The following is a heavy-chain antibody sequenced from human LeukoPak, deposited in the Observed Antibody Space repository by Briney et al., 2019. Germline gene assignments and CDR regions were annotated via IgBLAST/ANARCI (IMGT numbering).Heavy chain of an antibody. Sequence: GGSLRLSCVASGFTFSSYWMHWVRQAPGKGLVWVSRIHSDGSSTNYADSVKGRHTISRDNAKNTLFLQMNGLRAEDTAVYYCARGGSTYFQHWGQGTLVTVSS. CDR3: ARGGSTYFQH. CDR2: IHSDGSST. V-gene: IGHV3-74*01. J-gene: IGHJ1*01. D-gene: IGHD5/OR15-5a*01. CDR1: GFTFSSYW.